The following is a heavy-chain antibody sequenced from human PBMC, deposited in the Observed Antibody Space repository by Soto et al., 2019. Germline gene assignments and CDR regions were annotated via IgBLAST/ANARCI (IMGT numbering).Heavy chain of an antibody. V-gene: IGHV1-69*12. CDR2: IIPIFGTT. D-gene: IGHD3-22*01. Sequence: QVRLVQSGAEVKKPGSSVKVSCKASGGTFSSYGISWVRQATGQGLEWMGGIIPIFGTTNYGQKFQGRVTISVEESTTTAYMELSSLRSEDTAVYYCARSGITLIASLGGLGVWGQGTTVTVFS. J-gene: IGHJ6*02. CDR3: ARSGITLIASLGGLGV. CDR1: GGTFSSYG.